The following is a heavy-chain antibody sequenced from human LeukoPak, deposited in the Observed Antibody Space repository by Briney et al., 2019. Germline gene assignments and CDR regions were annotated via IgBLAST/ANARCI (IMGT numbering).Heavy chain of an antibody. CDR1: GFTFSSYS. CDR2: ISSSSSYI. V-gene: IGHV3-21*01. J-gene: IGHJ4*02. Sequence: GGSLRLSCAASGFTFSSYSMNWVRRAPGKGLEWVSSISSSSSYIYYADSVKGRFTISRDNAKNSLYLQMNSLRAEDTAVYYCARDRQYSSGFFDYWGQGTLVTVSS. D-gene: IGHD6-19*01. CDR3: ARDRQYSSGFFDY.